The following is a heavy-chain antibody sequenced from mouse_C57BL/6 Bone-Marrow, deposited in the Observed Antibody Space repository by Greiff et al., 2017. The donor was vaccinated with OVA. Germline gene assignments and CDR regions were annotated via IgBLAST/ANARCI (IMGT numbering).Heavy chain of an antibody. CDR1: GYTFTSYW. Sequence: VQLQQPGAELVKPGASVKLSCKASGYTFTSYWMQWVKQRPGQGLEWIGEIDPSDSYTNYNQKFKGKATLTVDTSSSTAYMQLSSLTSEDSAVYYCARELLRPAWFAYWGQGTLVTDSA. CDR2: IDPSDSYT. CDR3: ARELLRPAWFAY. J-gene: IGHJ3*01. D-gene: IGHD1-2*01. V-gene: IGHV1-50*01.